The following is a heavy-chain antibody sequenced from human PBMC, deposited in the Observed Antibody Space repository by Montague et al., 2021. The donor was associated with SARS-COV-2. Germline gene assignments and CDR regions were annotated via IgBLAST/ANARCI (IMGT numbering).Heavy chain of an antibody. Sequence: SLRLSCEASGFDFGEYAMHWVRQTPGKGLEWVSGISWNSDSSDYVDSVKGRFSISRDNAKKSLYLQMNSLRPEDTALYYCAEDIGTETIYEAFFDEWGQGTLVTVSS. CDR3: AEDIGTETIYEAFFDE. J-gene: IGHJ4*02. CDR2: ISWNSDSS. D-gene: IGHD3-16*01. V-gene: IGHV3-9*01. CDR1: GFDFGEYA.